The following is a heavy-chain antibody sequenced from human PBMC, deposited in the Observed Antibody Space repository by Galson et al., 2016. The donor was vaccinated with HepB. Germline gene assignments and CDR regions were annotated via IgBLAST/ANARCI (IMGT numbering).Heavy chain of an antibody. J-gene: IGHJ4*02. D-gene: IGHD2/OR15-2a*01. CDR3: ARAAGNYYFEQYYFDS. Sequence: CAISGDSVSSNTVVWNWIRQTPSRGLEWLGRTYFRSRRYHDYAVSVRSRLTINADTSANQFSLELKSVTPEDTAVYYCARAAGNYYFEQYYFDSWGLGALVTVSS. CDR2: TYFRSRRYH. V-gene: IGHV6-1*01. CDR1: GDSVSSNTVV.